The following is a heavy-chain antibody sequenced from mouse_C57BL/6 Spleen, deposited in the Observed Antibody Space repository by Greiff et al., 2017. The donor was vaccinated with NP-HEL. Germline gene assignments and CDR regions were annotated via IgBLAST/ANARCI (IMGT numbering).Heavy chain of an antibody. V-gene: IGHV3-1*01. CDR3: ARGSHYGGCAY. J-gene: IGHJ3*01. D-gene: IGHD1-1*01. CDR1: GYSITSGYD. CDR2: ISYSGST. Sequence: DVKLQESGPGMVKPSQSLSLTCTVTGYSITSGYDWHWIRHFPGNKLEWMGYISYSGSTNYNPSLKSRISISHDTSKNHFFLKLNSVTTEDTATYYCARGSHYGGCAYWGQGTLVTVAA.